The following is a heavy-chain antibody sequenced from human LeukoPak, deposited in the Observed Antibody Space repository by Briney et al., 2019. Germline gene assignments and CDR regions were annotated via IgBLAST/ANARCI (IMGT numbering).Heavy chain of an antibody. J-gene: IGHJ4*02. CDR2: ISSSGYYI. CDR3: ARDIATAGLLAFDY. Sequence: GGSLRLSCAASGFTFSSYTMNWVRQAPGKGLEWVSSISSSGYYIYYADSVKGRFTISRDNAKNSLFLQMNSLRAEDTAVYCCARDIATAGLLAFDYWGEGTLVTVSS. V-gene: IGHV3-21*01. D-gene: IGHD6-13*01. CDR1: GFTFSSYT.